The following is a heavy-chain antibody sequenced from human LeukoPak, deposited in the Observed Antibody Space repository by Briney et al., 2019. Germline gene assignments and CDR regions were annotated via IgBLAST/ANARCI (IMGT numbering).Heavy chain of an antibody. CDR2: ISAYNGNT. CDR1: GYTFTSYG. Sequence: ASVKVSCKASGYTFTSYGISWVRQAPGQGLEWMGWISAYNGNTNYAQKLQGRVTMTTDTSTSTAYMELRSLRSDDTAVYYCARDHDYSNYRGEYYYGMDVWGQGTTVTVSS. CDR3: ARDHDYSNYRGEYYYGMDV. J-gene: IGHJ6*02. V-gene: IGHV1-18*01. D-gene: IGHD4-4*01.